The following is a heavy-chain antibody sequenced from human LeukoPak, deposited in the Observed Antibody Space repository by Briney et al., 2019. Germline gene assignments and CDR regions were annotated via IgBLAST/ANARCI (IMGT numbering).Heavy chain of an antibody. J-gene: IGHJ4*02. V-gene: IGHV3-33*01. Sequence: GRSLRLSCAASGFTFSSYGMHWVRQAPGKGLEWVAVIWYDGSNKYYADSVEGRFTISRDNSKNTLYLQMNSLRAEDTAVYYCARVRLGSGFDYWGQGTLVTVSS. CDR1: GFTFSSYG. CDR3: ARVRLGSGFDY. CDR2: IWYDGSNK. D-gene: IGHD6-25*01.